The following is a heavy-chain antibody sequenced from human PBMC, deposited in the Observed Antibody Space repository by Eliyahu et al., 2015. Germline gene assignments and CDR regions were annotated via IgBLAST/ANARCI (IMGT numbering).Heavy chain of an antibody. J-gene: IGHJ4*02. V-gene: IGHV4-59*01. Sequence: QVQLQESGPGLVKPSETLSLTCTVXXXSIXSYYWSWIRQPPGKGLEWIGYIYYSGSTNYNPSLKSRATISVDTSKNQFSLKLSSVTAADTAVYYCARDSSGWYGAIDYWGQGTLVTVSS. CDR2: IYYSGST. D-gene: IGHD6-19*01. CDR1: XXSIXSYY. CDR3: ARDSSGWYGAIDY.